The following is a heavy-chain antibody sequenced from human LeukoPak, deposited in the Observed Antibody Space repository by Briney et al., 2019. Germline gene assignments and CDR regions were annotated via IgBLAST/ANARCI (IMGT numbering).Heavy chain of an antibody. D-gene: IGHD3-9*01. Sequence: SETLSPTCAVYGGSFSGYCWSWIRQPPGKGLEWIGEINHSGSTNYNPSLKSRVTISVDTSKNQFSLKLSSVTAADTAVYYCARGLVLRYFDWLLSAWFDPWGQGTLVTVS. CDR3: ARGLVLRYFDWLLSAWFDP. CDR2: INHSGST. V-gene: IGHV4-34*01. J-gene: IGHJ5*02. CDR1: GGSFSGYC.